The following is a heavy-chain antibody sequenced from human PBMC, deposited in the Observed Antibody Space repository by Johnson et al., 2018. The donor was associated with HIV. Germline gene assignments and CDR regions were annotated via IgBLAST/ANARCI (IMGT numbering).Heavy chain of an antibody. Sequence: VQLVESGGGLVQPGGSLRLSCVASGITFSRYWMSWVRQAPGKGLEWVANIKQDGSEKYYVDSVKGRFTISRDDSKSIAYLQMNSLKTDDTAVYYCTRDRGSGWYWDAFDIWGQGTMVTVSS. CDR3: TRDRGSGWYWDAFDI. D-gene: IGHD6-19*01. CDR1: GITFSRYW. J-gene: IGHJ3*02. V-gene: IGHV3-7*03. CDR2: IKQDGSEK.